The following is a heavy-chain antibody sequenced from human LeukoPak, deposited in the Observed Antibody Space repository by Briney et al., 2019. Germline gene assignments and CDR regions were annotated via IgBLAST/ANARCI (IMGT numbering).Heavy chain of an antibody. V-gene: IGHV4-59*11. D-gene: IGHD4-17*01. CDR1: DDSFSSHY. CDR3: ARDLVTVTKGFDI. J-gene: IGHJ3*02. Sequence: SETLSLTCAVSDDSFSSHYWSWIRQPPGKGLEWIGYISYIGTTNYNPSLKSRVTISIDTSKNQFSLKLSSVTAADTAVYYCARDLVTVTKGFDIWGQGTMVSVSS. CDR2: ISYIGTT.